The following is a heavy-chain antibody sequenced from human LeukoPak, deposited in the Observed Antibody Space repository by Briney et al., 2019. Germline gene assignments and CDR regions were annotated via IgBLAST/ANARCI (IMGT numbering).Heavy chain of an antibody. CDR2: ISYDGSNK. CDR3: ARDQKTYYYDSSWS. Sequence: PGGSLRLSCAASGFTFSSYAMHWVRQAPGKGLEWVAVISYDGSNKYYADSVKGRFTISRDNSKNTLYLQMNSLRAEDTAVYYCARDQKTYYYDSSWSWGQGTLVTVSS. V-gene: IGHV3-30-3*01. D-gene: IGHD3-22*01. J-gene: IGHJ5*02. CDR1: GFTFSSYA.